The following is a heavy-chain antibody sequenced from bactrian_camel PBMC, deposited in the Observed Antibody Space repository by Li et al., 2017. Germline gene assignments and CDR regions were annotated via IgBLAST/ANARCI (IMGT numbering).Heavy chain of an antibody. Sequence: HVQLVESGGGSVQAGGSLRLSCTASGMTFSFNCMGWFRQAPGKEGTGVAAIDKDGSTNYAASVNGRFTISKDNAKTTLYLQMNYLKPEDTAMYYCAAYEVCSGEAWTVRHLGQGTQVTVS. D-gene: IGHD2*01. V-gene: IGHV3S53*01. CDR2: IDKDGST. J-gene: IGHJ4*01. CDR3: AAYEVCSGEAWTVRH. CDR1: GMTFSFNC.